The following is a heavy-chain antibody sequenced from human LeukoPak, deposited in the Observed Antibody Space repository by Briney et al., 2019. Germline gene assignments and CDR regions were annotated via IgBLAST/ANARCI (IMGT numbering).Heavy chain of an antibody. J-gene: IGHJ6*04. V-gene: IGHV5-51*01. CDR2: IYPGDSTT. CDR1: GHIFATNW. CDR3: ARLPPYYYAMDV. Sequence: GESLKISCQGSGHIFATNWIGWVRQLPGKGLEWMGIIYPGDSTTRYSPSFQGQVTMSADKSINTAYLQWSSLKASDTAMYYCARLPPYYYAMDVWGKGTTVTVSS.